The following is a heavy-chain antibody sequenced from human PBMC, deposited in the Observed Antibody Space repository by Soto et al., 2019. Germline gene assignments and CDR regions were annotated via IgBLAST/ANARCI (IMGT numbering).Heavy chain of an antibody. CDR1: GFTFSSYE. CDR2: ITSGGTT. V-gene: IGHV3-48*03. J-gene: IGHJ4*02. CDR3: ARVLYATWSSFDY. Sequence: GGSLRLSCTASGFTFSSYEMTWVRQAPGKGLEWISYITSGGTTYYADSAKGRFTISRDNAKNSLHLHLNSLTAEDTAIYYCARVLYATWSSFDYWGQGTLVTVSS. D-gene: IGHD1-26*01.